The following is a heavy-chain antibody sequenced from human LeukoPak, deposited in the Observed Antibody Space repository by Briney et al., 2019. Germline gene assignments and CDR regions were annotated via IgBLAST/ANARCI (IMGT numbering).Heavy chain of an antibody. CDR3: AKESWAYCGGDCPYYFDY. Sequence: GGSLRLSCAASGFTFSSYAMSWVRQAPGKGLEWVSAISGSGGSTYYADSVKGRFTISRDNSKNTLYLQMNSLRAEDTAVYYCAKESWAYCGGDCPYYFDYWGQGTLVTVSS. CDR1: GFTFSSYA. J-gene: IGHJ4*02. D-gene: IGHD2-21*02. CDR2: ISGSGGST. V-gene: IGHV3-23*01.